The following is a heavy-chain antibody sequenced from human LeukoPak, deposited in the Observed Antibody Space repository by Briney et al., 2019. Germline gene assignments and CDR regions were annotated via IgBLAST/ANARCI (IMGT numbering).Heavy chain of an antibody. CDR3: ARVRVYCSSTSCYRGDWFDP. Sequence: SETLSLTCTVSGGSISSSSYYWGWIRQPPGKGLEWIGSIYYSGSTYYNPSLKSRVTISVDTSKNQFSLKLSSVTAADTAVYYCARVRVYCSSTSCYRGDWFDPWGQGTLVTVSS. V-gene: IGHV4-39*07. D-gene: IGHD2-2*02. CDR1: GGSISSSSYY. J-gene: IGHJ5*02. CDR2: IYYSGST.